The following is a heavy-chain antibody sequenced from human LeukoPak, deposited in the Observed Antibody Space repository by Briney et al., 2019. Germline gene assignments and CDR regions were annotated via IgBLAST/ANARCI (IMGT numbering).Heavy chain of an antibody. J-gene: IGHJ4*02. CDR1: GFTFDDYG. CDR3: ARIAVAGTLGDLDY. V-gene: IGHV3-20*04. CDR2: INWNGGST. Sequence: GGSLRLSCAASGFTFDDYGMSWVRPAPGKGLEWVSGINWNGGSTGYADSVKGRFTISRDNAKNSLYLQMNSLRAEDTALYYCARIAVAGTLGDLDYWGQGTLVTVSS. D-gene: IGHD6-19*01.